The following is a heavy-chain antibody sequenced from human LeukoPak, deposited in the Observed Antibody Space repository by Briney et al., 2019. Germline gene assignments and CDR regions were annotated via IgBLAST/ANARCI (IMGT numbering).Heavy chain of an antibody. CDR1: GGTFSSYA. CDR2: IIPIFGTA. V-gene: IGHV1-69*13. J-gene: IGHJ4*02. D-gene: IGHD2-2*01. Sequence: SVKVSCKASGGTFSSYAISWVRQAPGQGLEWMGGIIPIFGTANYAQKFQGRVTITADVSTSTAYMELSSLRSEDTAVYYCARVRPDLYYFDYWGQGTLVTVSS. CDR3: ARVRPDLYYFDY.